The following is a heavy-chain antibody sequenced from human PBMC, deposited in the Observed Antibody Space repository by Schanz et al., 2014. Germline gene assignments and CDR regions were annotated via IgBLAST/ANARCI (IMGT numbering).Heavy chain of an antibody. CDR2: ISSSSSTR. D-gene: IGHD1-26*01. CDR1: GFNFSDYA. CDR3: ARNRGSGGQNWYFDL. J-gene: IGHJ2*01. V-gene: IGHV3-48*01. Sequence: EVHLLESGGGLVPPGGSLRLSCAASGFNFSDYAMCWVRQAPGKGLEWVSYISSSSSTRYYADSVKGRFTISRDNAKNSLFLQMNSLRAEDTAVYYCARNRGSGGQNWYFDLWGRGTLVTVSS.